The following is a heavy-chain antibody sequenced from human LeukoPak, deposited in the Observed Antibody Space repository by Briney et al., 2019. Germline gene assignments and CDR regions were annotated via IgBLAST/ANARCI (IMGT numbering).Heavy chain of an antibody. Sequence: PGGSLRLSCAASGFTFSSYSMNWVRQAPGKGLEWVSSISSSSSYIYYADSVKGRFTISRDNAKNSLYLQMNSLEAEDTAIYYCAKYILYHGAFDIWGQGTMVTVSS. J-gene: IGHJ3*02. V-gene: IGHV3-21*01. CDR3: AKYILYHGAFDI. D-gene: IGHD2-15*01. CDR1: GFTFSSYS. CDR2: ISSSSSYI.